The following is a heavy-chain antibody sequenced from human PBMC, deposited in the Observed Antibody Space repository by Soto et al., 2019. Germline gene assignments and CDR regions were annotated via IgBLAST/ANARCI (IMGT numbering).Heavy chain of an antibody. Sequence: GASVKVSCKASGYTFTSYGISWVRQAPGQGLEWMGWISAYNGNTNYAQKLQGRVTMTTDTSTSTAYMELRSLRADDTAVYYCARDLVECSSTSCYTSYYYHDMDVWGKGTTVTVSS. D-gene: IGHD2-2*02. CDR1: GYTFTSYG. CDR2: ISAYNGNT. CDR3: ARDLVECSSTSCYTSYYYHDMDV. J-gene: IGHJ6*03. V-gene: IGHV1-18*01.